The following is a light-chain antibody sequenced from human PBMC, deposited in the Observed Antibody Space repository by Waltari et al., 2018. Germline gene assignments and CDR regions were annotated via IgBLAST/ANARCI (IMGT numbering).Light chain of an antibody. Sequence: QSALAQPASVSGSPGQSITISCTGTDSDIGDYNNVSWYQQHPGIAPKLLLYDVSDRASGVSARFSGSKSGKTASRAISGLQPEDAADDYCSSYTRRNTVIFGGGTKLTVV. CDR3: SSYTRRNTVI. CDR2: DVS. J-gene: IGLJ2*01. V-gene: IGLV2-14*03. CDR1: DSDIGDYNN.